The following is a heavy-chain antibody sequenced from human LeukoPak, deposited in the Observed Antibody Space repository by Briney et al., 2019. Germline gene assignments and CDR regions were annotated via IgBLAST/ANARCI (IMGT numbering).Heavy chain of an antibody. CDR3: AKDSFFYDSSGSGTFDY. CDR2: IRYDGVNN. V-gene: IGHV3-30*02. J-gene: IGHJ4*02. D-gene: IGHD3-22*01. Sequence: PGRSLRLSCAASGFAFNNYGMHWVRQAPGKGLEWVAFIRYDGVNNYYADSVKGRFTISRDISKNTLYLQMNSLRAVDTAVYYCAKDSFFYDSSGSGTFDYWGQGTLVTVSS. CDR1: GFAFNNYG.